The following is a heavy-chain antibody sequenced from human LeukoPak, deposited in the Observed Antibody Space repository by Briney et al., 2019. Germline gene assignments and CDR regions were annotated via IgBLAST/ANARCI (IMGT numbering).Heavy chain of an antibody. CDR3: ARCSSSWYHSDY. D-gene: IGHD6-13*01. CDR2: ISAYNGNT. CDR1: GYTFTGYY. V-gene: IGHV1-18*04. J-gene: IGHJ4*02. Sequence: ASVKVSCKASGYTFTGYYMHWVRQAPGQGLEWMGWISAYNGNTNYAQKLQGRVTMTTDTSTSTAYMELRSLRSDDTAVYYCARCSSSWYHSDYWGQGTLVTVSS.